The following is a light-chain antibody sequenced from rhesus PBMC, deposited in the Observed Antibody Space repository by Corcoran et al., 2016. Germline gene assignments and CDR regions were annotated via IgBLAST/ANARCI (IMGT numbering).Light chain of an antibody. CDR1: QGMSRY. Sequence: DIQLTQSPSSLSASVGDRVTITRRASQGMSRYLAWYQQKSGKAPKLLIYDSSNLQSGVPSRFSGSGSGTVFTLTISSLPPESFATYYCQQRNSYPLTFGGGTKVEVK. J-gene: IGKJ4*01. V-gene: IGKV1-38*01. CDR2: DSS. CDR3: QQRNSYPLT.